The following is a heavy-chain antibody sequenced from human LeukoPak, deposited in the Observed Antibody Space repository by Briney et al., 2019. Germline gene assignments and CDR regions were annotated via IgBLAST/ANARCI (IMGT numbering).Heavy chain of an antibody. CDR1: GGSISSSNW. V-gene: IGHV4-4*02. CDR2: IYHSGST. Sequence: MSSETLSLTCAVSGGSISSSNWWSWVRQPPGKGLEWIGEIYHSGSTNYNPSLKSRVTISVDKSKNQFSLKLSSVTAADTAVYYCARQPQDFRSGPYYFDYWGQGTLVTVSS. CDR3: ARQPQDFRSGPYYFDY. D-gene: IGHD3-3*01. J-gene: IGHJ4*02.